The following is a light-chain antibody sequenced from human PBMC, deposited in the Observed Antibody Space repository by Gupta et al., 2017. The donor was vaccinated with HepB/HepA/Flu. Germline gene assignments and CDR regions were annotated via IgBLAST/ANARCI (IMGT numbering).Light chain of an antibody. CDR2: GNN. Sequence: SVLTQPPSASGAPGQRVTISCTGSSSNIGAGYDVQWYQQLPGTAPKLLIYGNNNRPSGGPDRISCSKAGTSASLAIIGLQAEDEADYYCQSYDSSLSGSKVFGGGTKLTVL. V-gene: IGLV1-40*01. CDR3: QSYDSSLSGSKV. J-gene: IGLJ2*01. CDR1: SSNIGAGYD.